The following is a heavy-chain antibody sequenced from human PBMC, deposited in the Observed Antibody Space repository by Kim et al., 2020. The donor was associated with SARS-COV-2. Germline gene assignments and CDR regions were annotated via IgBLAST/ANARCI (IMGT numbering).Heavy chain of an antibody. Sequence: GGSLRLSCAASGFTFDDYAMHWVRQAPGKGLEWVSGISWNSGSIGYADSVKGRFTISRDNAKNSLYLQMNSLRAEDTALYYCAKDLGGRWFWELQFDYWG. CDR2: ISWNSGSI. CDR1: GFTFDDYA. J-gene: IGHJ4*01. CDR3: AKDLGGRWFWELQFDY. V-gene: IGHV3-9*01. D-gene: IGHD3-10*01.